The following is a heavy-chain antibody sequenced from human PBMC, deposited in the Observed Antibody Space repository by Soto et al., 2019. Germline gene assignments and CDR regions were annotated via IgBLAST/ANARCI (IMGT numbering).Heavy chain of an antibody. Sequence: EVQLLESGGGLVQPGGSLRLSCAASGFTFSSYAMSWVRQAPGEGLEWVSAMSGSGGSTYYADSVKGRFTISRDNSKNTLYLQMNSLRAEDTAVYYCAKDPRYSNYYDYWGQGTLVTVSS. J-gene: IGHJ4*02. CDR3: AKDPRYSNYYDY. CDR1: GFTFSSYA. CDR2: MSGSGGST. V-gene: IGHV3-23*01. D-gene: IGHD4-4*01.